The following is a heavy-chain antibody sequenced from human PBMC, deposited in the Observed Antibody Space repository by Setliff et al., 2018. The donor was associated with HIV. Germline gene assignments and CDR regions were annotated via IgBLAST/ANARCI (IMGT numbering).Heavy chain of an antibody. D-gene: IGHD2-21*01. V-gene: IGHV4-39*07. CDR2: LSSKGQA. Sequence: SETLSLTCTVSGGSISRSTHHWAWIRQPPGKGLEWIGALSSKGQAYYNPSLKSRVAISIDSSKNLFSLRLDSLTAADTAIYYCAAQDLDLVKYYYMDYWGPGALVTVSS. J-gene: IGHJ4*02. CDR1: GGSISRSTHH. CDR3: AAQDLDLVKYYYMDY.